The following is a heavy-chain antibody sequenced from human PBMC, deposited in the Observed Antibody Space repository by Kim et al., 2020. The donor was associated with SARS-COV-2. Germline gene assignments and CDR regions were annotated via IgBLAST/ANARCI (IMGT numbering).Heavy chain of an antibody. CDR3: ARDHPAAGSASDYYYGMDV. V-gene: IGHV3-33*01. D-gene: IGHD6-13*01. CDR2: IWYDGSNK. J-gene: IGHJ6*02. Sequence: GGSLRLSCAASGFTFSSYGMHWVRQAPGKGLEWVAVIWYDGSNKYYADSVKGRFTISRDNSKNTLYLQMNSLRAEDTAVYYCARDHPAAGSASDYYYGMDVWGQGTTVTVSS. CDR1: GFTFSSYG.